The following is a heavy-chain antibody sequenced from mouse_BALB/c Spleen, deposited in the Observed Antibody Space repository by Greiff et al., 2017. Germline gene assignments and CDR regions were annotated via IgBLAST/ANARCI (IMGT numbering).Heavy chain of an antibody. CDR3: AREGGNYAYAMDY. J-gene: IGHJ4*01. D-gene: IGHD2-1*01. V-gene: IGHV5-4*02. CDR1: GFTFSDYY. Sequence: EVQLVESGGGLVKPGGSLKLSCAASGFTFSDYYMYWVRQTPEKRLEWVATISDGGSYTYYPDSVKGRFTISRDNAKNNLYLQMSSLKSEDTAMYYCAREGGNYAYAMDYWGQGTSVTVSS. CDR2: ISDGGSYT.